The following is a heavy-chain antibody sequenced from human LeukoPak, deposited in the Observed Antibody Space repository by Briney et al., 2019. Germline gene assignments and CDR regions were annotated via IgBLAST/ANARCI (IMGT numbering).Heavy chain of an antibody. V-gene: IGHV3-23*01. CDR2: IRASGGTT. D-gene: IGHD6-19*01. Sequence: GGSLRLSCAASGFTFSSYAMSWVRQAPGKGLEWVSAIRASGGTTYSADSVKGRFTISRDNSKNTLYLQMNSLRAEDTAIYYCAKLLMSAVAGGLDYWGQGILVTVSS. CDR1: GFTFSSYA. CDR3: AKLLMSAVAGGLDY. J-gene: IGHJ4*02.